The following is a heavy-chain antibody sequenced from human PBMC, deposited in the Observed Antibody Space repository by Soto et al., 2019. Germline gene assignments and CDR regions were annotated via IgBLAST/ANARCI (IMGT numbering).Heavy chain of an antibody. CDR2: ITWNSGGI. V-gene: IGHV3-9*01. CDR1: GFTFGDYG. D-gene: IGHD2-15*01. J-gene: IGHJ3*02. CDR3: AKDKIPYCSDKTCSWIFDI. Sequence: EVQLEESGGGLVQPGRSLRLSCAASGFTFGDYGMDWVRQAPGKGLEWVAGITWNSGGIGYGDSVRGRFTISRDNTKNSLYPQMNSLTSDDTALYYCAKDKIPYCSDKTCSWIFDIWGRGTVVTVSS.